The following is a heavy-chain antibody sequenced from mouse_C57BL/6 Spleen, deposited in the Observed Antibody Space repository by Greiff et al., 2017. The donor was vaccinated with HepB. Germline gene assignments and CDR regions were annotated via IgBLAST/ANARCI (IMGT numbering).Heavy chain of an antibody. CDR3: ARGGTLVDY. CDR2: ISSGSSTI. Sequence: EVKLMESGGGLVKPGGSLKLSCAASGFTFSDYGMHWVRQAPEKGLEWVAYISSGSSTIYYADTVKGRFTLSRDNAKNTLFLQMTSLRSEDTAMYYCARGGTLVDYWGQGTTLTVSS. D-gene: IGHD3-3*01. CDR1: GFTFSDYG. J-gene: IGHJ2*01. V-gene: IGHV5-17*01.